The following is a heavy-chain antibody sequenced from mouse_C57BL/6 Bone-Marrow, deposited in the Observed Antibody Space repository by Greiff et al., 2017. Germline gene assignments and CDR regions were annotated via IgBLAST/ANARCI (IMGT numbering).Heavy chain of an antibody. CDR3: ARRGYDGYYDYAMDY. Sequence: EVMLVESGGGLVQPGGSLKLSCAASGFTFSDYYMYWVRQTPEKRLEWVAYISNGGGSTYYPDTVKGRVTIARDNATNTLYLQMSRMKSEDTAMYYCARRGYDGYYDYAMDYWGRGTAVTVSS. V-gene: IGHV5-12*01. J-gene: IGHJ4*01. CDR1: GFTFSDYY. CDR2: ISNGGGST. D-gene: IGHD2-3*01.